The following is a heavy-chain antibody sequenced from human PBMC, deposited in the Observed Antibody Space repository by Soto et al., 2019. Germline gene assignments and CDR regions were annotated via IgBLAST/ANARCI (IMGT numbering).Heavy chain of an antibody. D-gene: IGHD2-15*01. CDR2: ISAYNGNT. CDR3: ARAHVVVVVAATPGWFDP. V-gene: IGHV1-18*01. Sequence: ASVKVSCKASGYTFTSYGIRWVRQAPGQGLEWMGWISAYNGNTNYAQKLQGRVTMTTDTSTSTAYMELRSLRSDDTAVYYCARAHVVVVVAATPGWFDPWGQGTLVTV. CDR1: GYTFTSYG. J-gene: IGHJ5*02.